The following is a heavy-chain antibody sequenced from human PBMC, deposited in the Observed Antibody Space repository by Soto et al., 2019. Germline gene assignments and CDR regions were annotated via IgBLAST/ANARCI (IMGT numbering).Heavy chain of an antibody. Sequence: EVQLVESGGGLVQPGGSLRLSCAASGFIFTNNWMNWVRQVPGKGLVWVSRLSPDGSITKYADSVAGRFTISRDNAKNTVYLQMNSLGAEDSAVYYCVRDLGYCPDCVCSAWGQGTLVTVSS. J-gene: IGHJ5*02. D-gene: IGHD2-8*01. CDR3: VRDLGYCPDCVCSA. CDR1: GFIFTNNW. CDR2: LSPDGSIT. V-gene: IGHV3-74*03.